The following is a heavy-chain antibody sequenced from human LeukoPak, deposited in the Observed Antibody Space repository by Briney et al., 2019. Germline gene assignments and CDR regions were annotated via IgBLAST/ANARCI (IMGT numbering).Heavy chain of an antibody. Sequence: GGSLRLSCAASGFIFSSYGMHWVRQTPGKGLEWVAFIRYDGNDEYYADSVRGRFTISRDNSKNTLYLQMNSLRDEDTAVYSCAKGGYSSSYFDYWGQGTLVTVSS. CDR1: GFIFSSYG. CDR2: IRYDGNDE. J-gene: IGHJ4*02. CDR3: AKGGYSSSYFDY. D-gene: IGHD6-13*01. V-gene: IGHV3-30*02.